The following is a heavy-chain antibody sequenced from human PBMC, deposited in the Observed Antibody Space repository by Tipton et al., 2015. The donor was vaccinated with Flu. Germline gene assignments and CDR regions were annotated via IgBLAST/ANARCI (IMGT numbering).Heavy chain of an antibody. Sequence: SLRLSCAASGFTFSSYAMSWVRQAPGKGLEWVSAISGSGGSTYYADSVKGRFTISRDNSKNTLYLQMNSLRAEDTAVYYCAKRENYYYYYMDVWGKGTTVTVSS. J-gene: IGHJ6*03. V-gene: IGHV3-23*01. CDR3: AKRENYYYYYMDV. CDR1: GFTFSSYA. CDR2: ISGSGGST.